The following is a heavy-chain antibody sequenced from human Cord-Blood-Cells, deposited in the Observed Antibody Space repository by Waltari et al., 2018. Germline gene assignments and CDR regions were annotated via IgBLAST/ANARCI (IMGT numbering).Heavy chain of an antibody. CDR3: ARGQTGDRGGYYFDY. CDR2: INHSGST. CDR1: GGPSSGYY. Sequence: QVLLQQWGAGLLTPSETLSLTCAVHGGPSSGYYCSWSPQPPGKGLDWIGEINHSGSTNYNPSLKSRVTISVDTSKNQFSLKLSSVTAADTAVYYCARGQTGDRGGYYFDYWGQGTLVTVSS. D-gene: IGHD7-27*01. V-gene: IGHV4-34*01. J-gene: IGHJ4*02.